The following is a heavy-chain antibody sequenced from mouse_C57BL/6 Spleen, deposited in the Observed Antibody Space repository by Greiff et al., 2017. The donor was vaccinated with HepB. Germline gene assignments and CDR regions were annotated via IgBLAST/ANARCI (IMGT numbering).Heavy chain of an antibody. Sequence: VQLQQSGAELARPGASVKMSCKASGYTFTSYTMHWVKQRPGQGLEWIGYINPSSGYTKYNQKFKDKATLTADKSSSTAYVQLSSLTSEDSAVYYCARRGLGLDFGVWGTGTTVTVSS. J-gene: IGHJ1*03. CDR3: ARRGLGLDFGV. CDR2: INPSSGYT. CDR1: GYTFTSYT. D-gene: IGHD4-1*01. V-gene: IGHV1-4*01.